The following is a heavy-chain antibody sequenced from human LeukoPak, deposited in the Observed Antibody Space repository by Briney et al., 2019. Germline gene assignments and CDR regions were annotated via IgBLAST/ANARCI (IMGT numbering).Heavy chain of an antibody. CDR1: GFTFSSYA. J-gene: IGHJ6*02. V-gene: IGHV3-23*01. CDR2: ISGSGGST. CDR3: ARVWHYYYYGMDV. Sequence: GGSLRLSCAASGFTFSSYAMSWVRQAPGKGLEWVSAISGSGGSTSYADSVKGRFTISRDNAKNTLYLQMNSLRAEDTAVYYCARVWHYYYYGMDVWGQGTTVTVSS.